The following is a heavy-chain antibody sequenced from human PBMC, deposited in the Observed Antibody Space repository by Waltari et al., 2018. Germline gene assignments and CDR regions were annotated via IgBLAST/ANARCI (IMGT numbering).Heavy chain of an antibody. V-gene: IGHV1-46*03. CDR2: INPDGGST. CDR3: ASQRAGSGWLSIDY. Sequence: QVQLVQSGAEVKKPGASVKVSCKASGYPVTTYYMHWVRQAPGQGLEWVGIINPDGGSTSYAQKFQDRLTMTRDTSTSTVYMQLTSLTSEDTTVYYCASQRAGSGWLSIDYWGQGTLVTVSS. J-gene: IGHJ4*02. D-gene: IGHD6-19*01. CDR1: GYPVTTYY.